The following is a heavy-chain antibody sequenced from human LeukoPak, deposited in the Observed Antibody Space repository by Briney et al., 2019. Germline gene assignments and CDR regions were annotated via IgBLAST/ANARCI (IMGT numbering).Heavy chain of an antibody. CDR2: IYTSGST. Sequence: PSETLSLTCTVSGGSISSGSYYWSWIRQPAGKGLEWIGRIYTSGSTNYNPSLKSRVTISVDTSKNQFSLKLSSVTAADTAVYYCARVEDIVVVPAAIGAAAYFDYWGQGTLVTVSS. D-gene: IGHD2-2*02. CDR1: GGSISSGSYY. V-gene: IGHV4-61*02. J-gene: IGHJ4*02. CDR3: ARVEDIVVVPAAIGAAAYFDY.